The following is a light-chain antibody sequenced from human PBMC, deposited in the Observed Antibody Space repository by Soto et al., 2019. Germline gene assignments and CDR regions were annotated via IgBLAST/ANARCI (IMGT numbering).Light chain of an antibody. CDR3: QQLNSYPRT. CDR2: AAS. CDR1: QGISSN. J-gene: IGKJ1*01. Sequence: LQLTQSPSFLSASVGDRVTITCRASQGISSNLAWYQQKPGKAPNLLISAASTLQSGVPSRFSGSGSGTEFSLTISSLQPEDFATYYCQQLNSYPRTFGQGTKV. V-gene: IGKV1-9*01.